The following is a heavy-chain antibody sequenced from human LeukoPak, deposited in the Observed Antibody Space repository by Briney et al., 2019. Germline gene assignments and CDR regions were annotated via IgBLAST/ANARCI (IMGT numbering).Heavy chain of an antibody. CDR3: ARGIAGAWGFDY. Sequence: GALRLSCAASGFTFSSYWMHWVRQAPGKGLVWVSRINGDGRATYYADSLKGRFTISRDNAKNTVYLQMNSLGAEDTAVYYCARGIAGAWGFDYWGLGTLVTVSS. CDR2: INGDGRAT. V-gene: IGHV3-74*01. J-gene: IGHJ4*02. CDR1: GFTFSSYW. D-gene: IGHD6-13*01.